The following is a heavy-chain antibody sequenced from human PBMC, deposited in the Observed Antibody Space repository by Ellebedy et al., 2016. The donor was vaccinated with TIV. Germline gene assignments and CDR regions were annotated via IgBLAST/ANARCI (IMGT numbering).Heavy chain of an antibody. V-gene: IGHV3-30*18. Sequence: PGGSLRLSCTGSGFIFYTYGMHWVRQAPGKGLEWVAVISADGATNYHADSVAGRFTISRDNSQNTLYLQMNSLRPEDTAVYFCAKIVYSNRPGSYYYYGMDVWGQGTTVTVSS. J-gene: IGHJ6*02. CDR3: AKIVYSNRPGSYYYYGMDV. CDR1: GFIFYTYG. D-gene: IGHD3-10*01. CDR2: ISADGATN.